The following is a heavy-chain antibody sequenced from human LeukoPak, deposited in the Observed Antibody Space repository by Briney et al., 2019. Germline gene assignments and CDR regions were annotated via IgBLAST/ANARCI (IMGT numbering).Heavy chain of an antibody. CDR2: INWNGGST. D-gene: IGHD3-10*01. CDR3: ARGFLADLSMVWVDY. Sequence: GGSLRLSCAASGFSFDDYGMSWVRHATGQGLEWVSGINWNGGSTGYADSVKGRFTISRDNAKNSLYLQMSSLRAEDTALYYCARGFLADLSMVWVDYWGQGTLVTVSS. J-gene: IGHJ4*02. V-gene: IGHV3-20*04. CDR1: GFSFDDYG.